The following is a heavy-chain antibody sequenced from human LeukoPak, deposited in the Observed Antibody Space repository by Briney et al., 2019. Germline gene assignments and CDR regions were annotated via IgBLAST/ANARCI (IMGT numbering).Heavy chain of an antibody. CDR3: AKGRRSVDYSIYSNDY. D-gene: IGHD4-11*01. J-gene: IGHJ4*02. V-gene: IGHV3-23*01. Sequence: RPGGSLRLSCAASGFTFSSYAMSWVRQAPAKGREWVSAISGSGGSTYYADSVKGRFTSSRDNSKNTLYLQMNSLRAEDTAVYYCAKGRRSVDYSIYSNDYWGQGTLVTVSS. CDR2: ISGSGGST. CDR1: GFTFSSYA.